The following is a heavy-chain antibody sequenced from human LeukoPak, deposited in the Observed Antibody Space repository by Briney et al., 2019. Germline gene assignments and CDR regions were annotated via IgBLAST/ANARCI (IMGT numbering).Heavy chain of an antibody. V-gene: IGHV3-21*01. D-gene: IGHD3-22*01. Sequence: GGSLRLSCAASGFTFSSYSMNWVRQAPGKGLEWVSSISSSSSYIYYADSVKGRFTISRDNAKNSLYLQMNSLRAEDTAVYYCASTPPYYYDSTDYWGQGTLVTVSS. CDR1: GFTFSSYS. CDR3: ASTPPYYYDSTDY. CDR2: ISSSSSYI. J-gene: IGHJ4*02.